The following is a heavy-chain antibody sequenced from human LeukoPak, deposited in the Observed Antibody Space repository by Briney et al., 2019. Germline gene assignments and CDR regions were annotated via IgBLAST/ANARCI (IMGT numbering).Heavy chain of an antibody. V-gene: IGHV3-48*04. CDR3: AREATNSSSLTTYNWFDP. J-gene: IGHJ5*02. D-gene: IGHD6-6*01. Sequence: PGGSLRLSCAASGFTFSSYSMNWVRQAPGKGLEWVSYISSSGSTIYYADSVKGRFTISRDNAKNSLYLQMNSLRAEDTAVYYCAREATNSSSLTTYNWFDPWGQGTLVTVSS. CDR2: ISSSGSTI. CDR1: GFTFSSYS.